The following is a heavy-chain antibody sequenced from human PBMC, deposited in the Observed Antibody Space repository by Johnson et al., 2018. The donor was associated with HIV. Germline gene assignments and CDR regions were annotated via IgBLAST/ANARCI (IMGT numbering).Heavy chain of an antibody. Sequence: VQLVASGGGLVQPGMSLRLSCAASGFTFDDYAMHWVRQAPGKGLEWVSSISWNSGNIGYADSVKGRFTISRDNAKNSLYLQMNSLRAEDTALYYCAREVYDYVWGSYRSPDAFDIWGQGTMVTVSS. V-gene: IGHV3-9*01. D-gene: IGHD3-16*02. J-gene: IGHJ3*02. CDR1: GFTFDDYA. CDR3: AREVYDYVWGSYRSPDAFDI. CDR2: ISWNSGNI.